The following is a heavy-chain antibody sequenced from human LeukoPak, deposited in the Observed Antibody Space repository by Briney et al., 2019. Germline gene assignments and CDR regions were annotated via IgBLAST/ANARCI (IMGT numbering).Heavy chain of an antibody. D-gene: IGHD1-26*01. CDR2: FDPEDGET. J-gene: IGHJ4*02. CDR1: GYTLTVLS. Sequence: ASVKVSCKVSGYTLTVLSMHWVRQAPGKGLEWMGGFDPEDGETIYAQKFQGRVTMTEDTSTDTAYMELSSLRSEDTAVYYCATDPSHSGSYSNWGQGTLVTVSS. V-gene: IGHV1-24*01. CDR3: ATDPSHSGSYSN.